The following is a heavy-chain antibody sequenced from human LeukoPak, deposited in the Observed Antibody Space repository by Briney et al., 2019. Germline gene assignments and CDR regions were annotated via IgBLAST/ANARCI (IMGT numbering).Heavy chain of an antibody. CDR3: ARDAEPYGMDV. CDR1: GYSFTTYG. J-gene: IGHJ6*02. D-gene: IGHD1-26*01. V-gene: IGHV5-10-1*01. CDR2: IDPSDSYT. Sequence: GESLKISCKGSGYSFTTYGISWVRQMPGKGLEWMGRIDPSDSYTNYSPPFQGHVTISADKSISTAYVQWSSLKASDTAIYYCARDAEPYGMDVWGQGTAVSVSS.